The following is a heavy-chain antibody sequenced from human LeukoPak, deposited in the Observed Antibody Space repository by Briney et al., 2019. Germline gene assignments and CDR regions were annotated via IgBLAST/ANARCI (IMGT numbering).Heavy chain of an antibody. V-gene: IGHV4-59*01. CDR1: GGSISSYY. Sequence: SETLSLTCTVSGGSISSYYWSWIRQPPGKGLEWIGYIYYSGSPNYNPSLKSRVTISVDTSKNQFSLKLSSVTAADTAVYYCATTNCSSTSCYGWGYYYYYMDVWGKGTTVTVSS. CDR2: IYYSGSP. CDR3: ATTNCSSTSCYGWGYYYYYMDV. D-gene: IGHD2-2*01. J-gene: IGHJ6*03.